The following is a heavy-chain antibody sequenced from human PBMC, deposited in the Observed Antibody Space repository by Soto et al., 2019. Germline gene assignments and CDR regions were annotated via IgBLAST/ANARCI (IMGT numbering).Heavy chain of an antibody. CDR1: GYSFTSYW. Sequence: GESLKISCKGSGYSFTSYWISWVRQMPGKGLEWMGRIDPSDSYTNYSPSFQGHVTISADKSISTAYLQWSSLKASDTAMYYCARHGGQLYYYYGMDVWGQGTTVTVSS. D-gene: IGHD3-16*01. J-gene: IGHJ6*02. CDR3: ARHGGQLYYYYGMDV. CDR2: IDPSDSYT. V-gene: IGHV5-10-1*01.